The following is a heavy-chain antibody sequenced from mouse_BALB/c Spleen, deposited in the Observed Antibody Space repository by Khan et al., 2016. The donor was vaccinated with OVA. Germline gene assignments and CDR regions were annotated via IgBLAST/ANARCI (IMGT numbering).Heavy chain of an antibody. CDR2: IDPSTGYT. CDR1: GYTFINYW. CDR3: ARRGLGRIFEY. J-gene: IGHJ2*01. V-gene: IGHV1-7*01. Sequence: QVQLQQSGAELAKPGASVKMSCKASGYTFINYWIHWVKQRPGQGLEWIGYIDPSTGYTEYNQNFKDKATLTADKSSSTAYMQLSSLTSEDSAVYYGARRGLGRIFEYWGQGTTLTVSS. D-gene: IGHD3-3*01.